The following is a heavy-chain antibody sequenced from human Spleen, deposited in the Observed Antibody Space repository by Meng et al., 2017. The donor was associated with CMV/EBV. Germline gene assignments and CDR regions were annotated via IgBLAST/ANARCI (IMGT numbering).Heavy chain of an antibody. CDR1: GYTFSNFG. D-gene: IGHD3-3*01. Sequence: ASVKVSCKASGYTFSNFGISWVRQAPGQGLEWMGWISAYSGDTNYAQNFQGRVTMTTDTSTSTAYMELRSLRSDDTAVYYCARGRVGVDSWGQGTLVTVSS. J-gene: IGHJ4*02. CDR3: ARGRVGVDS. CDR2: ISAYSGDT. V-gene: IGHV1-18*01.